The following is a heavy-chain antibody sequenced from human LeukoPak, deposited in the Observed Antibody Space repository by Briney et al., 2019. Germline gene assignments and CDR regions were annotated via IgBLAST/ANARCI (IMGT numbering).Heavy chain of an antibody. CDR2: ISSNGGST. Sequence: GGSLRLSCAASGFTFSSYGMSWVRQAPGKGLEWVSSISSNGGSTYYADSVKGRFTISRDTSKNMLDLQMDSLRAEDTAVYYCANLRTYYGDYFDSWGQGTLVTVSS. V-gene: IGHV3-23*01. CDR3: ANLRTYYGDYFDS. D-gene: IGHD4-17*01. CDR1: GFTFSSYG. J-gene: IGHJ4*02.